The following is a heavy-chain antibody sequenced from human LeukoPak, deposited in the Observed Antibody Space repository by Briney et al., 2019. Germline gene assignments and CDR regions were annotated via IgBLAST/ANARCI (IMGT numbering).Heavy chain of an antibody. CDR3: ASVPYYSSKMEIET. V-gene: IGHV4-59*11. CDR1: GPSSISSHY. Sequence: SETLSLTCSVSGPSSISSHYWSWIWQTPGKRPEWIGFIYSTGGINYNPSLKSRVVISFDMSKSQFSLKVRSVTAADTAVYYCASVPYYSSKMEIETWGQGTLVAVSS. CDR2: IYSTGGI. J-gene: IGHJ5*02. D-gene: IGHD3-10*01.